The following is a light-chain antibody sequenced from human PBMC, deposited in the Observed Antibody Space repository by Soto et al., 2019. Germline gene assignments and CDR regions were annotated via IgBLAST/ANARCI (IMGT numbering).Light chain of an antibody. Sequence: QSALTQPASVSGSPGQSITISCTGTSSDVGGYNYVSWYQHYPGKAPKLIIYEVSNRPSGVSNRFSGYKSGNTASLTLSGLQAEDEADYYCSSYARNNVLFGGGTKVTVL. CDR1: SSDVGGYNY. J-gene: IGLJ2*01. CDR2: EVS. V-gene: IGLV2-14*01. CDR3: SSYARNNVL.